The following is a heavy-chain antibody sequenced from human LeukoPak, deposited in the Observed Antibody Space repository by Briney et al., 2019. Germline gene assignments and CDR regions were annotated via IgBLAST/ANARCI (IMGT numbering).Heavy chain of an antibody. CDR1: GGSISSYY. CDR3: ARDLGYDSSGYSAFDI. J-gene: IGHJ3*02. Sequence: SETLSLTCTVSGGSISSYYWSWIRQPAGKGLEWIGRIYTSGSTNYNPSLKSRVTMSVDTSKNQFSLKLSSVTAADTAVCYCARDLGYDSSGYSAFDIWGQGTMVTVSS. V-gene: IGHV4-4*07. CDR2: IYTSGST. D-gene: IGHD3-22*01.